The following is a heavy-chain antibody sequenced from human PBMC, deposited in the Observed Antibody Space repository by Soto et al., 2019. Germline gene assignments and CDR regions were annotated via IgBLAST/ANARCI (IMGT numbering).Heavy chain of an antibody. V-gene: IGHV3-53*02. D-gene: IGHD1-20*01. CDR1: GFTVGANY. CDR2: IYFADTT. CDR3: ARGKITANYYYHGMDV. J-gene: IGHJ6*02. Sequence: EVQLVETGGGLIQPGGSLRLSCVASGFTVGANYLNWVRQAPGKGLEWVSAIYFADTTYYADSVRGRFIISRDNSQNTLYLQMNSLRVEDTAVYYCARGKITANYYYHGMDVWGQGTTVTVSS.